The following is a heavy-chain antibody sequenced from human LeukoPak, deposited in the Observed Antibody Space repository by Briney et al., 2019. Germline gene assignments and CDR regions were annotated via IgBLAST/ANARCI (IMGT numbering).Heavy chain of an antibody. CDR1: GYSFTNYA. Sequence: ASVKVSCKASGYSFTNYAMNWVRQAPGQGLEFMGWIHPTTGNPAYAQGFSGRFVFSLDTSVTTTYLQINDLKAEDTAVYFCARALDSLGGLSLPDYWGQGTLVTVSS. CDR2: IHPTTGNP. CDR3: ARALDSLGGLSLPDY. J-gene: IGHJ4*02. V-gene: IGHV7-4-1*02. D-gene: IGHD3-16*02.